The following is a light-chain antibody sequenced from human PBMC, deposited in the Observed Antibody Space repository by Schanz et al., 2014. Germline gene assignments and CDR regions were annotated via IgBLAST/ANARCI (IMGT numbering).Light chain of an antibody. J-gene: IGKJ4*01. CDR1: QSVSNTY. Sequence: DIVLTQSPGTLSLSPGERATLSCRASQSVSNTYLVWYQQKPGLAPRLLIYGASTRATGIPDRFSGSGSGTDFTLTISRLEPEDFAVYYCQQCGTSPLTFGGGTKVEIK. CDR2: GAS. V-gene: IGKV3-20*01. CDR3: QQCGTSPLT.